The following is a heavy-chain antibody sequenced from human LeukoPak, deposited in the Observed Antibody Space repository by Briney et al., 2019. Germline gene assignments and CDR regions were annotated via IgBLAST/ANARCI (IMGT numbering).Heavy chain of an antibody. CDR3: ARIVPGLGSRWDYFEY. D-gene: IGHD1-26*01. CDR1: GFTFSSYS. Sequence: GGSLRLSCAASGFTFSSYSMNWVRQTPGKGLEWVANIKQDGSETYYVDSLKGRFTISRDNAKNSLYLQINSLRVEDTAVYYCARIVPGLGSRWDYFEYWGQGTLVTVSS. J-gene: IGHJ4*02. CDR2: IKQDGSET. V-gene: IGHV3-7*01.